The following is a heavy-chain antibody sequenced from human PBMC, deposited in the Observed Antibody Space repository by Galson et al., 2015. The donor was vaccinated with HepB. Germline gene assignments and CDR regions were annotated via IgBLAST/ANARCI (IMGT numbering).Heavy chain of an antibody. V-gene: IGHV1-18*04. D-gene: IGHD6-13*01. CDR3: ARDTLRTCSSSWYYYYGMDV. J-gene: IGHJ6*02. CDR1: GYTFTSYG. Sequence: SVTVSCKASGYTFTSYGISWVRQAPGQGLEWMGWISAYNGNTNYAQKLQGRVTMTTDTSTSTAYMELRSLRSDDTAVYYCARDTLRTCSSSWYYYYGMDVWGQGTTVTVSS. CDR2: ISAYNGNT.